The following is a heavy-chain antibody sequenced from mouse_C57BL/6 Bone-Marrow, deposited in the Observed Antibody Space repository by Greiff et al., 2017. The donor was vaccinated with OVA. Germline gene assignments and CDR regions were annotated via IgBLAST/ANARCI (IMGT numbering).Heavy chain of an antibody. D-gene: IGHD1-1*01. V-gene: IGHV14-4*01. CDR2: IDPENGDT. J-gene: IGHJ4*01. CDR3: TGSSYPLYAMDY. Sequence: EVQLQESGAELVRPGASVKLSCTASGFNIKDDYMHWVKQRPEQGLEWIGWIDPENGDTEYASKFQGKATITADTSSNTAYLQLSSLTSEDTAVYYCTGSSYPLYAMDYWGQGTSVTVSS. CDR1: GFNIKDDY.